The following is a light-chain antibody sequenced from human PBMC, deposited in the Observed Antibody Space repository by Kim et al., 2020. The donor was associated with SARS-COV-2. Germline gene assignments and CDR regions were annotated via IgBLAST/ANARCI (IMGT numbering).Light chain of an antibody. CDR2: AAS. J-gene: IGKJ3*01. V-gene: IGKV1-39*01. Sequence: ASVGNNVTSTCRTTQSISSHLNWYQQKPGRAPKLLISAASTLQGGVPSRFSGSGSETDFTLTISSLQPEDFATYFCQQSYITPFTFGPGTKVDIK. CDR3: QQSYITPFT. CDR1: QSISSH.